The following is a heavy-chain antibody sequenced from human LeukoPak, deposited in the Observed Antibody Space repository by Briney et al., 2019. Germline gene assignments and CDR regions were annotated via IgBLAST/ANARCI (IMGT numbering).Heavy chain of an antibody. CDR3: ARLGCSSTSCYIYTYYYYYMDV. CDR1: GFTFSDYY. J-gene: IGHJ6*03. D-gene: IGHD2-2*02. CDR2: ISSSGSTI. Sequence: PGGSLRLSCAASGFTFSDYYMSWIRQAPGKGLEWVSYISSSGSTIYYADSVKGRFTISRDNAKNSLYLQMNSLRAEDTAVYYCARLGCSSTSCYIYTYYYYYMDVWGKGTTVTVSS. V-gene: IGHV3-11*04.